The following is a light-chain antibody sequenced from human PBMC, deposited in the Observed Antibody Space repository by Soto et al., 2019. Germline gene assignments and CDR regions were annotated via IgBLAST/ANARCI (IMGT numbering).Light chain of an antibody. J-gene: IGLJ1*01. Sequence: QSALTQPDTVSGSPRQSITISCTGTSRDVGGYNYVSWYQQHPGKAPKLMIYEVSNRPSGVSNRFSGSKSGNTSSLTISGLQAEDEADYYCSSYTSSSTYVFGNGTKVTAL. CDR2: EVS. CDR3: SSYTSSSTYV. V-gene: IGLV2-14*01. CDR1: SRDVGGYNY.